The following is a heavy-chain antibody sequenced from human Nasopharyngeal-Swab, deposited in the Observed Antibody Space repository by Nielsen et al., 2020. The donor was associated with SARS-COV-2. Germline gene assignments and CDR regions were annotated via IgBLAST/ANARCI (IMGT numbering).Heavy chain of an antibody. CDR2: INPNSGGT. V-gene: IGHV1-2*04. J-gene: IGHJ6*02. CDR1: RYTFTGYY. D-gene: IGHD6-19*01. CDR3: ARDGIAVAGTDYYGMDV. Sequence: ASVKVSCKASRYTFTGYYMHWVRQAPGQGLDWMGWINPNSGGTNYAQKFQGWVTMTRDTSISTAYMELSRLRSDDTAVYYCARDGIAVAGTDYYGMDVWGQGTTVTVSS.